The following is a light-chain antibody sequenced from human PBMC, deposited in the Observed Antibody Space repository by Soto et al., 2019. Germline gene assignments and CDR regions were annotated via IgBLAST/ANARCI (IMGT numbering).Light chain of an antibody. CDR3: QQYQSYWT. V-gene: IGKV1-5*03. CDR2: QAS. CDR1: QSISRQ. Sequence: DIQMTQSPSTLSASVGDRVSITCRASQSISRQLAWYQQKPGKAPNLLIYQASNLETGVPSRFTGSGSGTDFTLTISRLQPDDLATYYCQQYQSYWTFGQGTKVEVK. J-gene: IGKJ1*01.